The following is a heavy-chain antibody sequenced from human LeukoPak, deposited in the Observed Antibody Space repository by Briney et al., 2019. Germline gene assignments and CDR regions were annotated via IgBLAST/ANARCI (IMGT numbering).Heavy chain of an antibody. Sequence: ASVTVSCKASGYTITNNYMHWERQAPGQGLEWMGVINPSGTGTSYAQKFQGRVTMTRDTSTSTLYMELSSLRSEDTAFYYCATDHSMADTAWWFDPWGQGTLVTVSS. CDR2: INPSGTGT. J-gene: IGHJ5*02. V-gene: IGHV1-46*01. CDR1: GYTITNNY. D-gene: IGHD5-24*01. CDR3: ATDHSMADTAWWFDP.